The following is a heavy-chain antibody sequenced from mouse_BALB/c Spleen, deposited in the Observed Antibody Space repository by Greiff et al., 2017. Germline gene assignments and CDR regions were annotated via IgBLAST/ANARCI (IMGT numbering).Heavy chain of an antibody. D-gene: IGHD1-1*01. Sequence: EVKLEESGPSLVKPSQTLSLTCSVTGDSITSGYWNWIRKFPGNKLEYMGYISYSGSTYYNPSLKSRISITRDTSKNQYYLQLNSVTTEDTATYYCARYEDYYGSSYGYFDVWGAGTTVTVSS. CDR1: GDSITSGY. CDR2: ISYSGST. V-gene: IGHV3-8*02. CDR3: ARYEDYYGSSYGYFDV. J-gene: IGHJ1*01.